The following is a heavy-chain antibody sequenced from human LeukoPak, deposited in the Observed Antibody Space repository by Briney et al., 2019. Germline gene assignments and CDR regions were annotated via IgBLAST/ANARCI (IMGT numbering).Heavy chain of an antibody. Sequence: SETLSLTCTVSGGSISSSSYYWGWIRQPPGKGLEWIGSIYYSGSTYYNPSLKSRVTISVDTSKNQFSLKLSSVTAADTAVYYCARELKTMIVVVIDKNWFDPWGQGTLVTVSS. CDR2: IYYSGST. CDR3: ARELKTMIVVVIDKNWFDP. J-gene: IGHJ5*02. CDR1: GGSISSSSYY. V-gene: IGHV4-39*07. D-gene: IGHD3-22*01.